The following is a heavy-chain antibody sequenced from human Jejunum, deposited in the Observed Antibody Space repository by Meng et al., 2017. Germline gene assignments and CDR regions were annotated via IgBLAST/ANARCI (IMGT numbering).Heavy chain of an antibody. J-gene: IGHJ5*02. CDR2: IIAISGAA. Sequence: QAQLVQSGAEVKKPGSSVKISCKTSGGTFSNYAINWVRQAPGQGLEWMGGIIAISGAANYAQKFRGRVTFSTAASTSTAYMDLTSLRSEDTAVYYCAYGSGSYLNNRFDPWGQGTLVTVSS. CDR1: GGTFSNYA. CDR3: AYGSGSYLNNRFDP. D-gene: IGHD3-10*01. V-gene: IGHV1-69*05.